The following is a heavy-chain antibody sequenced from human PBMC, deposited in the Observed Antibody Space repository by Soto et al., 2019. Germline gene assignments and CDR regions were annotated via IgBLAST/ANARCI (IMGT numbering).Heavy chain of an antibody. CDR3: EKASLAAAGYTDYFYCMDV. V-gene: IGHV3-23*01. D-gene: IGHD6-13*01. CDR2: ISGSGGST. Sequence: GGSLRLSCAASGFTFSSYAMSWVRQAPGKGLEWVSAISGSGGSTCYADSVKGRFTIPRDNSKTTLYLQINSLRAEDTALYYFEKASLAAAGYTDYFYCMDVGGQGTTVTASS. J-gene: IGHJ6*02. CDR1: GFTFSSYA.